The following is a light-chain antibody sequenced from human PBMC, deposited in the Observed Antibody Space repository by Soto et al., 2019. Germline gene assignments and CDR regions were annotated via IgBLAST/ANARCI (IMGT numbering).Light chain of an antibody. CDR3: SSYAGSKNFV. Sequence: QSALTQPPSASGSPGQSVTISCTGTSSDVGGYNFVSWYQQHPGKAPKLMIYEVSKRPSGVPDRFSGSKSGNAASLTVSGLQAEDEADYYCSSYAGSKNFVFGGGTKLTFL. V-gene: IGLV2-8*01. J-gene: IGLJ2*01. CDR2: EVS. CDR1: SSDVGGYNF.